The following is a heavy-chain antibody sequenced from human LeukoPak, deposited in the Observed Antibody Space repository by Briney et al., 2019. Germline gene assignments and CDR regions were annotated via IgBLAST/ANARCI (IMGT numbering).Heavy chain of an antibody. CDR2: INHSGST. J-gene: IGHJ4*02. V-gene: IGHV4-4*02. CDR1: GGSISSSNW. CDR3: ARVGIVVVPAAKGMLDY. Sequence: SGTLSLTCAVSGGSISSSNWWSWVRQPPGKGLEWIGEINHSGSTNYNPSLKSRVTISVDTSKNQFSLKLSSVTAADTAVYYCARVGIVVVPAAKGMLDYWGQGTLVTVSS. D-gene: IGHD2-2*01.